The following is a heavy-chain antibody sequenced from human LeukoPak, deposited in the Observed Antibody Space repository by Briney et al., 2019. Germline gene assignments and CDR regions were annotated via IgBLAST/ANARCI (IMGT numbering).Heavy chain of an antibody. J-gene: IGHJ4*02. CDR2: ISGNGGSA. CDR3: AKRMVNRAIDY. V-gene: IGHV3-23*01. D-gene: IGHD2-8*01. Sequence: GGSLRLSCAASGFTFSTYSLNWVRQAPGKGLEWVSYISGNGGSAYYTDSVKGRFTISRDNSKNTLYLQMNSLRAEDTAVYYCAKRMVNRAIDYWGQGTLVTVSS. CDR1: GFTFSTYS.